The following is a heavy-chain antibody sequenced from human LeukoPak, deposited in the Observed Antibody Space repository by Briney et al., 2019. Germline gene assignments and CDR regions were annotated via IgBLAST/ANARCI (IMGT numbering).Heavy chain of an antibody. CDR2: ISGSGGST. V-gene: IGHV3-23*01. CDR1: GFAFSSYA. D-gene: IGHD2-21*01. J-gene: IGHJ4*02. Sequence: TGGSLRLSCAASGFAFSSYAMSWVRQAPGKGLEWVSAISGSGGSTYYADSVKGRFTISRDNSKNTLDLQMNSLRAEDTAIYYCAKTVVVITFRFDSWGQGSLVTVSS. CDR3: AKTVVVITFRFDS.